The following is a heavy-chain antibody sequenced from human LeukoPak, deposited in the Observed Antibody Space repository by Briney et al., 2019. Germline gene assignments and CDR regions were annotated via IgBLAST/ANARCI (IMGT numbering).Heavy chain of an antibody. J-gene: IGHJ6*03. CDR3: ARASYDFWSGYNYYYYMDV. D-gene: IGHD3-3*01. CDR1: GLDFSNSW. V-gene: IGHV3-7*01. CDR2: IKQDGSEK. Sequence: GGSLRLSCAIYGLDFSNSWMSWVRQAPGKGLEWVANIKQDGSEKYYVDSVKGRFTISRDNAKNSLYLQMNSLRAEDTAVYYCARASYDFWSGYNYYYYMDVWGKGTTVTVSS.